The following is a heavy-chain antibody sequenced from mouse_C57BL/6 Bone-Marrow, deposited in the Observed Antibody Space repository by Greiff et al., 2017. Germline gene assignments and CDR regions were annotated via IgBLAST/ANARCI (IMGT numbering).Heavy chain of an antibody. J-gene: IGHJ2*01. CDR2: IDTNSGGT. D-gene: IGHD2-3*01. Sequence: QMQLKQSGAELARPGASVKLSCKASGYTFTSYGISWVKQRPGRGLEWIGRIDTNSGGTKYNEKFKSKATLTVDKPSSTAYMQLSSLTSEDSAVYYCASDGFYYFDYWGQGTTLTVSS. CDR3: ASDGFYYFDY. V-gene: IGHV1-72*01. CDR1: GYTFTSYG.